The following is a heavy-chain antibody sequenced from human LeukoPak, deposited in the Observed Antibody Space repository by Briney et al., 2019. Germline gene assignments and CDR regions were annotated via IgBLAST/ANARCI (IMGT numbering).Heavy chain of an antibody. J-gene: IGHJ4*02. CDR1: GFTLGNHG. Sequence: GGSLRLSCAASGFTLGNHGMHWVRQAPGKGLEWVAIIFSNGVNKYCADSMKGRFTISRDTSKNTLYLQMNSLRAEDTAVYYCARLMTSSWYDMGDYWGQGTLVTVSS. CDR3: ARLMTSSWYDMGDY. D-gene: IGHD6-13*01. V-gene: IGHV3-33*01. CDR2: IFSNGVNK.